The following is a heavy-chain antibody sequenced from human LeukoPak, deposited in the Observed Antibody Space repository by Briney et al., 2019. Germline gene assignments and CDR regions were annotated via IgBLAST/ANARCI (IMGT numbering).Heavy chain of an antibody. D-gene: IGHD6-19*01. CDR2: ISAYNGNT. CDR3: ARVGSGWRYYYYMDV. J-gene: IGHJ6*03. CDR1: GYTFTSYG. V-gene: IGHV1-18*01. Sequence: ASVKVSCKASGYTFTSYGISWVRQAPGQGLEWMGWISAYNGNTNYARKLQGRVTMTTDTSTSTAYMELRSLRSDDTAVYYCARVGSGWRYYYYMDVWGKGTTVTVSS.